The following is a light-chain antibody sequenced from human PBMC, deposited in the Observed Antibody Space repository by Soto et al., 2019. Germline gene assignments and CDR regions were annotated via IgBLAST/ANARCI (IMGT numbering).Light chain of an antibody. J-gene: IGKJ1*01. Sequence: EIVLTQSPGTLSLSPGERATLSCRASQSVSSNYLAWYQQKPGQAPRLLIYGASSRATGIPDRFSGSGSGTDFTLTISRLEPEYFAVYYCQQYGDSRTFGQGTKVDIK. CDR3: QQYGDSRT. CDR1: QSVSSNY. V-gene: IGKV3-20*01. CDR2: GAS.